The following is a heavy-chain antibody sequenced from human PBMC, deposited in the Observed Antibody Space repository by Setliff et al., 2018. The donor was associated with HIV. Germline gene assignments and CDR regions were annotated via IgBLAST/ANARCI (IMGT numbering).Heavy chain of an antibody. CDR3: ARHVPRSSRIDY. D-gene: IGHD6-13*01. CDR2: INHSGST. J-gene: IGHJ4*02. CDR1: GGSFSGYY. Sequence: PSETLSLTCAVYGGSFSGYYWSWIRQPPGKGLEWIGEINHSGSTNYNPSLKSRVTISVDTAKNQFSLNLTSVTAADTAVYYCARHVPRSSRIDYWGQGTLVTVSS. V-gene: IGHV4-34*01.